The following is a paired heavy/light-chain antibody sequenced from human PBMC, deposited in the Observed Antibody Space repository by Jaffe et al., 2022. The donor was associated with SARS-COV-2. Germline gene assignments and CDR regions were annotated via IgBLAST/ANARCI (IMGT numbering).Light chain of an antibody. J-gene: IGKJ3*01. V-gene: IGKV3-11*01. Sequence: EIVLTQSPATLSLSPGERATLSCRASQSVYSYLAWYQQKPGQAPRLLIYDASDRATGVPARFSGSGSGTDFTLTISSLEPEDVAVYYCQHRSNWPPLFTFGPGTKVDIK. CDR3: QHRSNWPPLFT. CDR1: QSVYSY. CDR2: DAS.
Heavy chain of an antibody. CDR2: ISYDGSDK. CDR1: GFTFSSYA. CDR3: ARDLGSSWYYFDR. J-gene: IGHJ4*02. D-gene: IGHD6-13*01. Sequence: QVQLVESGGGVVQPGRSLRLSCAASGFTFSSYAMHWVRQAPGKGLEWVAVISYDGSDKYYADSVKGRCTVSRDNSNNTLYLQVTSLKTEDTATYFCARDLGSSWYYFDRWGQGTLVAVSS. V-gene: IGHV3-30*04.